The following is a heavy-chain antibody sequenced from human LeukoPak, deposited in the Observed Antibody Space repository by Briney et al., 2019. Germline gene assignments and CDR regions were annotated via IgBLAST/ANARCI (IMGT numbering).Heavy chain of an antibody. CDR1: GYTFTVYY. D-gene: IGHD6-19*01. CDR3: ARVSDGGWYYFDY. CDR2: INPNSGGT. J-gene: IGHJ4*02. V-gene: IGHV1-2*04. Sequence: ASVKVSCKASGYTFTVYYMHWVRQAPGQGLEWMGWINPNSGGTNYAQKFQGWVTMARDTSISTAYMELSRLRSDDTAVYYCARVSDGGWYYFDYWGQGTLVTVSS.